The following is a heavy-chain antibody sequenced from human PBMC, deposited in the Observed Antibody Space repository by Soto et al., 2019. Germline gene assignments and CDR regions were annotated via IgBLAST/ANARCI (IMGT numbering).Heavy chain of an antibody. D-gene: IGHD4-17*01. CDR1: GGSISSYY. J-gene: IGHJ4*02. CDR2: IYYSGST. V-gene: IGHV4-59*08. Sequence: QVQLQESGPGLVKPSETLSLTCTVSGGSISSYYWSWIRQPPGKGLEWIGYIYYSGSTNYNPSLKSRVTISVDTSKNQFSLKLSSVTGADTAVYYCARRYGPGFDYWGQGTLVTVSS. CDR3: ARRYGPGFDY.